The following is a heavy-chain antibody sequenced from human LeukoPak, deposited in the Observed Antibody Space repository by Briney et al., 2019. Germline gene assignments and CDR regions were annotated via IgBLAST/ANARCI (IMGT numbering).Heavy chain of an antibody. V-gene: IGHV4-34*01. CDR3: ARGPESYYCMDV. CDR2: INHSGST. CDR1: GGSFSGYY. Sequence: SETLSLTCAVYGGSFSGYYWSWIRQPPGKGLEWIGEINHSGSTNYNPSLKSRVTISVDTSKNQFSLKLSSVTAADTAVYYCARGPESYYCMDVWGKGTTVTVSS. J-gene: IGHJ6*03.